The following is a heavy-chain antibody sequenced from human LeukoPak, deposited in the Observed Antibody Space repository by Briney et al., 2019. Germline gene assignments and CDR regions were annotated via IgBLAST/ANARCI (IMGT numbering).Heavy chain of an antibody. V-gene: IGHV3-30-3*01. Sequence: GGSLRLSCAASGFTFSSYAMHWVRQAPGKGLEWVAVISYDGSNKYYADSVKGRFTIPRDNSKNTLYLQMNSLRAEDTAVYYCARDSPISCSGGSCRNWFDPWGQGTLVTVSS. CDR2: ISYDGSNK. CDR1: GFTFSSYA. J-gene: IGHJ5*02. CDR3: ARDSPISCSGGSCRNWFDP. D-gene: IGHD2-15*01.